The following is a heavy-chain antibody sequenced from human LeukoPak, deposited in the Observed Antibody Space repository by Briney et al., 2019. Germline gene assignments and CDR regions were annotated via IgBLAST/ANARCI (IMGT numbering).Heavy chain of an antibody. J-gene: IGHJ4*02. V-gene: IGHV3-21*01. CDR2: ISSSSSYI. Sequence: KTGGSLRLSCAASGFTFSSYSMNWVRQAPGKGLEWVSSISSSSSYIYYADSVKGRFTISRDNAKNSLYLQMNSLRAEDMAVYYCARMGPGSGSFLWGQGTLVTVSS. D-gene: IGHD3-10*01. CDR3: ARMGPGSGSFL. CDR1: GFTFSSYS.